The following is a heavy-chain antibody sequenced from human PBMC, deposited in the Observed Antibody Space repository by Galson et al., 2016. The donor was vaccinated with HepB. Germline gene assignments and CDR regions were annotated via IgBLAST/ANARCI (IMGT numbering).Heavy chain of an antibody. J-gene: IGHJ3*01. CDR3: ARLMSAAMLGAFDV. CDR2: VNPVDSNL. Sequence: QSGAEVKKPGESLKISCKASGYSFTNYWIGWVRQMPGKGVEYMGIVNPVDSNLRFSPSFEGLVILSADKSIGTAYLQWSSLKASDTAMYYCARLMSAAMLGAFDVWGQGTMVTVSS. D-gene: IGHD2-2*01. CDR1: GYSFTNYW. V-gene: IGHV5-51*01.